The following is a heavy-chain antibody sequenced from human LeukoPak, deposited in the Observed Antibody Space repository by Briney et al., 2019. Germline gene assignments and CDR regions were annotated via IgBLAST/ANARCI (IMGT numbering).Heavy chain of an antibody. CDR2: INPNSGGT. D-gene: IGHD2-15*01. V-gene: IGHV1-2*04. CDR3: ARDHCSSGGCYEDYYYGVDV. Sequence: KPGASVKVSCKASGYTFSGYYMNWVGQAPGQGPEWMGWINPNSGGTNYAQKFQGSVTMTRDTSINTAYMEVSRLRSDDTAVYYCARDHCSSGGCYEDYYYGVDVWGQGTTVTVSS. CDR1: GYTFSGYY. J-gene: IGHJ6*02.